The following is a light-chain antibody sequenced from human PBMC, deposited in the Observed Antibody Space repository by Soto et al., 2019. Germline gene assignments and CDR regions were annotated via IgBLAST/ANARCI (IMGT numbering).Light chain of an antibody. J-gene: IGLJ1*01. CDR1: SSDVGSYNL. CDR2: EVS. Sequence: QSVLTQPVSVSGSPGQSITTSCTGTSSDVGSYNLVSWYQQHPGKAPKLMIYEVSKRPSGVSNRFSGSKSGNTASLTISGLQAEDEADYYCCSYAGSSTYVFGTGTKVTVL. CDR3: CSYAGSSTYV. V-gene: IGLV2-23*02.